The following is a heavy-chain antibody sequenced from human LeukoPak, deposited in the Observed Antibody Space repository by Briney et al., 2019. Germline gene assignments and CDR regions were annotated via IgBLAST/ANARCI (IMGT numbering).Heavy chain of an antibody. V-gene: IGHV1-69*01. Sequence: GSSVKVSCKASGGTFSSYAIRWVRQAPGQGLEWMGGIIPIFGTANYAQKFQGRVTITADDSTSTAYMELSSLRSEDTAVYYCARPIVGATPSYFACRVQGTLVTVSS. J-gene: IGHJ4*02. D-gene: IGHD1-26*01. CDR3: ARPIVGATPSYFAC. CDR1: GGTFSSYA. CDR2: IIPIFGTA.